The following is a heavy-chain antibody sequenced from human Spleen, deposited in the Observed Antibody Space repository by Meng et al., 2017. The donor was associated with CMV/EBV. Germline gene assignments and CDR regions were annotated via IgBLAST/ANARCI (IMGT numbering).Heavy chain of an antibody. V-gene: IGHV3-20*04. CDR3: AREVTPGHDAFDI. CDR1: GFRFNDHD. D-gene: IGHD1-1*01. Sequence: ETLSLTCAASGFRFNDHDMIWVRQAPGKGLEWVSRIKWNGGSTDYADSVRGRFTVSRDNAKNSLYLQMNSLRAEDAALYYCAREVTPGHDAFDIWGQGTMVTVSS. J-gene: IGHJ3*02. CDR2: IKWNGGST.